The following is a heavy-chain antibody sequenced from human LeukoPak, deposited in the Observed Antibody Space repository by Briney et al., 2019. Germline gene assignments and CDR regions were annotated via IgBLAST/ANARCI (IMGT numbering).Heavy chain of an antibody. CDR2: ISSSSSYI. V-gene: IGHV3-21*01. CDR3: ARVIAAAGPAY. J-gene: IGHJ4*02. CDR1: GFTFSSYS. Sequence: GGSLRLSCAASGFTFSSYSMNWVRQAPGKGLEWVSSISSSSSYIYYADSVKGRFTISRDNAKNSLYLQMNSLRAEDTAVYYCARVIAAAGPAYWGQGTLVTVSS. D-gene: IGHD6-13*01.